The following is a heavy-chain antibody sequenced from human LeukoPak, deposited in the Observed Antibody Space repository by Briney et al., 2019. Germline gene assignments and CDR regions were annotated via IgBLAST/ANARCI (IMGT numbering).Heavy chain of an antibody. V-gene: IGHV2-5*02. CDR3: AHRRTIDSSGSNYFDY. Sequence: ESGPTLVKPTQTLTLTFTFSGFSLSTSGVGVGWIRQPPGKALEWLALIYWDDDKRYSPSLKSRLTITKDTSKNQVVLTMTNMDPVDTATYYCAHRRTIDSSGSNYFDYWGQGTLVTVSS. CDR1: GFSLSTSGVG. D-gene: IGHD3-22*01. J-gene: IGHJ4*02. CDR2: IYWDDDK.